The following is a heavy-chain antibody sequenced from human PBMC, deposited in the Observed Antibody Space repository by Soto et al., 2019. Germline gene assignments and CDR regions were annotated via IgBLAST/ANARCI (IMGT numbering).Heavy chain of an antibody. CDR1: GFTFSSYS. CDR3: ARGGPPTSNWFDP. D-gene: IGHD1-26*01. V-gene: IGHV3-21*01. Sequence: GGSLRLFCAASGFTFSSYSMNWVRQAPGQGLEWVSSISSSSSYTYYADSVKGRFTISRDNSKNTLYLQMNSLRAEDTAVYYCARGGPPTSNWFDPWGQGTLVTVSS. CDR2: ISSSSSYT. J-gene: IGHJ5*02.